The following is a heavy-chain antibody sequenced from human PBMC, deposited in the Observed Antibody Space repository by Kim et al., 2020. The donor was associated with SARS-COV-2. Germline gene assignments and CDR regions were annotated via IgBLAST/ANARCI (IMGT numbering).Heavy chain of an antibody. CDR3: ARGRAVAGTSVSDY. Sequence: SETLSLTCAVYGGSFSGYYWSWIRQPPGKGLEWIGEINHSGSTNYNPSLKSRVTISVDTSKNQFSLKLSSVTAADTAVYYCARGRAVAGTSVSDYGGQGTLVTVSS. CDR2: INHSGST. CDR1: GGSFSGYY. J-gene: IGHJ4*02. V-gene: IGHV4-34*01. D-gene: IGHD6-19*01.